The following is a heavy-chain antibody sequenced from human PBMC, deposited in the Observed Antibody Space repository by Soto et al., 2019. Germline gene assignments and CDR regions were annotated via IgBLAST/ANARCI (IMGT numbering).Heavy chain of an antibody. CDR3: ARRTRHGYNQ. V-gene: IGHV4-59*08. J-gene: IGHJ4*02. D-gene: IGHD5-12*01. Sequence: SETRSLTCTVSGGSISSYYWSWIRQPPGKGLDWIGYIYYSVITNXXPSLKSRXXTSVDTSKNQXCLKLXAVAAAYTAVYYCARRTRHGYNQWGQGTLVTVX. CDR2: IYYSVIT. CDR1: GGSISSYY.